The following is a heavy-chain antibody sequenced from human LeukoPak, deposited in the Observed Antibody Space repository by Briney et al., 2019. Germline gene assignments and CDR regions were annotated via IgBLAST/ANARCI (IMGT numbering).Heavy chain of an antibody. CDR2: ISSNGRTT. J-gene: IGHJ4*02. D-gene: IGHD7-27*01. CDR3: ARDLGTSAITGY. CDR1: GFTFRNYE. V-gene: IGHV3-48*03. Sequence: GGSLRLSCAASGFTFRNYEMNWVRQAPGKGLEWVSYISSNGRTTHYADSVKGRFTISRDNAKNSLYLQLNSLTVGDTAVYYCARDLGTSAITGYWGQGTLVTVSS.